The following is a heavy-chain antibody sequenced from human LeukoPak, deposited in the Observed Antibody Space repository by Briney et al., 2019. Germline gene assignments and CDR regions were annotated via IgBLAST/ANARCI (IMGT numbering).Heavy chain of an antibody. CDR3: ASSIVGATPYYYYYGMDV. J-gene: IGHJ6*02. CDR1: GFSFSIYA. D-gene: IGHD1-26*01. CDR2: ISGSGGST. Sequence: GGSLRLSCAASGFSFSIYAMSWARQAPGKGLEGVSDISGSGGSTSYADSVKGRFTISRDNSKNTLYLQMNSLRAEDTAVYYCASSIVGATPYYYYYGMDVWGQGTTVTVSS. V-gene: IGHV3-23*01.